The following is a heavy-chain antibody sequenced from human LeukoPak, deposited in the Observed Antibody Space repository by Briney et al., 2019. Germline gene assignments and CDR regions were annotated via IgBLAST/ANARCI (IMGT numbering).Heavy chain of an antibody. D-gene: IGHD6-13*01. CDR3: ARLWWGRSWTQGYFDY. CDR2: IYPDDSEI. V-gene: IGHV5-51*01. Sequence: GESLKISCNTSGYTFGRYWIAWVRQIPGKGLEWMAFIYPDDSEIRYSPSFQGQVTISADKSINTAYLQWNSLKASDTAMYYCARLWWGRSWTQGYFDYWGQGTLVTVSS. CDR1: GYTFGRYW. J-gene: IGHJ4*02.